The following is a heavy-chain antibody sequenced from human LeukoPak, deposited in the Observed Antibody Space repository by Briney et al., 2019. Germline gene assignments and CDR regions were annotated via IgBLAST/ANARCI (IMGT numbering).Heavy chain of an antibody. V-gene: IGHV1-46*01. Sequence: GASVKVSCKASGYTFTSYYMYWVRQAPGQGLEWMGIINPSGGSTIYAQKFQGRVNMTRDTSTSIAYMELSSLRSEDTAVYYCARGESRYGDYGPPYFDYWGQGTLVTVSS. D-gene: IGHD4-17*01. CDR1: GYTFTSYY. CDR2: INPSGGST. J-gene: IGHJ4*02. CDR3: ARGESRYGDYGPPYFDY.